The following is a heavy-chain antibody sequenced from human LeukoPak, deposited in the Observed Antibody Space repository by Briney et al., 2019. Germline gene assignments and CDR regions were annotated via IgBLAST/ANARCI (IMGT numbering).Heavy chain of an antibody. J-gene: IGHJ4*02. D-gene: IGHD4-23*01. CDR2: ISWNSGSI. Sequence: PGRSLRLSCAASGFTFDDYAMHWVRQAPGKGLEWVSGISWNSGSIGYADSVKGRFTISRDNAKNSLYLQMNSRRAEDTALYYCAKGAGGSFYFDYWGQGTLVTVSS. CDR3: AKGAGGSFYFDY. V-gene: IGHV3-9*01. CDR1: GFTFDDYA.